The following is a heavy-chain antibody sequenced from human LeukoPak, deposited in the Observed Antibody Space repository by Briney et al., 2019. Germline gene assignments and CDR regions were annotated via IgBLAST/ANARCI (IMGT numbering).Heavy chain of an antibody. J-gene: IGHJ5*02. D-gene: IGHD3-3*01. CDR2: MNPNSGNT. CDR1: GYTFTSYD. Sequence: ASVTVSFRASGYTFTSYDINWVRQATGQGLEWMGWMNPNSGNTGYAQKFRGRVTMTRNTSISTAYMELSSLRSEDTAVYYCARGGEWLVSWRGFDPWGQGTLVTVSS. CDR3: ARGGEWLVSWRGFDP. V-gene: IGHV1-8*01.